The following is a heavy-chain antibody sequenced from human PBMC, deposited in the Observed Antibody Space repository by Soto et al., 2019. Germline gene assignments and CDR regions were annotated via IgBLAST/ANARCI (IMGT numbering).Heavy chain of an antibody. J-gene: IGHJ6*02. D-gene: IGHD6-6*01. CDR1: GFTFSGSA. CDR3: ASLSLYSSSSRPVHLYYYGMDV. CDR2: IRSKANSYAT. V-gene: IGHV3-73*01. Sequence: GGSLSLSCAASGFTFSGSAMHWVRQASGKGLELVGRIRSKANSYATAYAASVKGRFTISADKTISTAYLQWRSLKASDTAMYYCASLSLYSSSSRPVHLYYYGMDVWGQGTTVTVSS.